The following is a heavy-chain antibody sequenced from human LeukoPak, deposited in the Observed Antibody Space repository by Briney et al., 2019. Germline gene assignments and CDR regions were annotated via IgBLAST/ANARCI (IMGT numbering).Heavy chain of an antibody. D-gene: IGHD3-3*01. V-gene: IGHV3-7*03. J-gene: IGHJ4*02. CDR2: IKQDGSEK. CDR3: TRAYDFWSGSDYYFDY. CDR1: GFTFSSYW. Sequence: PGGSLRLSCAASGFTFSSYWMSWVRQAPGKGLEWVANIKQDGSEKYYVDSVKGRFTISRDNAKNSLYLQMNSLKTEDTAVYYCTRAYDFWSGSDYYFDYWGQGTLVTVSS.